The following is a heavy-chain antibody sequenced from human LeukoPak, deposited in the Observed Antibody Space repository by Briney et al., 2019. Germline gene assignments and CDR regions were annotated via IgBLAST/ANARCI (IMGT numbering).Heavy chain of an antibody. CDR2: LNGDNT. V-gene: IGHV3-21*01. D-gene: IGHD2-2*01. CDR3: AKGGVPAAMGY. Sequence: GGSLRLSCAASGFTFSSYSMNWVRQAPGKGLEWVSALNGDNTYYADSVKGRFTISRDNAKNSLYLQMNSLRAEDTAVYYCAKGGVPAAMGYWGQGTLVTVSS. J-gene: IGHJ4*02. CDR1: GFTFSSYS.